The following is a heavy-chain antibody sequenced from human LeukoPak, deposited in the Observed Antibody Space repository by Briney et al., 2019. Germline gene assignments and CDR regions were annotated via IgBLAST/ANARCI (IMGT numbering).Heavy chain of an antibody. V-gene: IGHV1-2*02. D-gene: IGHD1-26*01. CDR2: INPRTGDT. CDR3: ARGLGAQGRKDFDN. Sequence: GASVKVSCKASGYTFTGYYIDWVRQAPGQRLEWMGWINPRTGDTHYAQKFQGRVTLTRDTSISTAYMELNRLGSDDTAVYYCARGLGAQGRKDFDNWGQGTLVTVSS. J-gene: IGHJ4*02. CDR1: GYTFTGYY.